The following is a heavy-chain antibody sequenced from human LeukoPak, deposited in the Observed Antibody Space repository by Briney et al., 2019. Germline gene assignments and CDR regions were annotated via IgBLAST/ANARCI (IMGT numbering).Heavy chain of an antibody. J-gene: IGHJ4*02. V-gene: IGHV1-69*13. CDR1: GRTFRDYA. D-gene: IGHD2-15*01. CDR2: ITPIFGTA. CDR3: AKQLGYCSDGSCYFPY. Sequence: SVKVSCKASGRTFRDYALSWVRQAPGQGLEWMGGITPIFGTANYAQKFQGRVTITFTITADESTGTAYMEVSSLRSEDTAVYYCAKQLGYCSDGSCYFPYWGQGTLVTVPS.